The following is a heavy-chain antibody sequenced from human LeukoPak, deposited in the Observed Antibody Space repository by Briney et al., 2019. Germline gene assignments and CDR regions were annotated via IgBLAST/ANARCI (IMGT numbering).Heavy chain of an antibody. J-gene: IGHJ6*02. CDR2: IYRDGET. CDR1: GFTVSRTY. V-gene: IGHV3-66*01. D-gene: IGHD5/OR15-5a*01. Sequence: GGSLRLSCAVSGFTVSRTYMSWVRQAPGKGLEWVSIIYRDGETNYADSVKGRFTISRDNSKNTVDLQMNSLRAEDSALYYCARDVPPYSVSPWGLDVWGQGTTVIVSS. CDR3: ARDVPPYSVSPWGLDV.